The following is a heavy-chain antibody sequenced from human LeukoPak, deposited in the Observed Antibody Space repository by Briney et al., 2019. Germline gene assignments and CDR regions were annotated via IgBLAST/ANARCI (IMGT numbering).Heavy chain of an antibody. D-gene: IGHD2-2*01. J-gene: IGHJ4*02. V-gene: IGHV3-20*04. CDR1: GFTFDDYG. Sequence: PGGSLRLYCAASGFTFDDYGMSWVRQAPGKGLEWVSGINWNGGSTGYADSVKGRFTISRDNAKNSLYLQMNSLRAEDTALYYCARDSGLGYCSSTNCRPGYWGQGTLVTVSS. CDR2: INWNGGST. CDR3: ARDSGLGYCSSTNCRPGY.